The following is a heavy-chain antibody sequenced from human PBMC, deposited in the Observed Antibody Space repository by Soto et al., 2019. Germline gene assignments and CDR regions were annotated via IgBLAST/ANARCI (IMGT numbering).Heavy chain of an antibody. Sequence: PSETLSLTCAVYGGSFSGYYWSWIRQPPGKGLEWIGEINHSGSTNYNPSLKSRVTISVDTSKNQFSLKLSSVTAADTAVYYCARAGVATSDLDDWGQGTLVTVSS. D-gene: IGHD5-12*01. CDR3: ARAGVATSDLDD. V-gene: IGHV4-34*01. CDR2: INHSGST. CDR1: GGSFSGYY. J-gene: IGHJ4*02.